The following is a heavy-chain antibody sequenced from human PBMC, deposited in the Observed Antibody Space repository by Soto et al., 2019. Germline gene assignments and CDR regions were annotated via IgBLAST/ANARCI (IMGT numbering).Heavy chain of an antibody. J-gene: IGHJ5*02. CDR1: GFTFSSYA. CDR3: ARDGFLEWSRIERMNWFDP. D-gene: IGHD3-3*01. CDR2: ISYDGSNK. V-gene: IGHV3-30-3*01. Sequence: GGSLRLSCAASGFTFSSYAMHWVRQAPGKGLEWVAVISYDGSNKYYADSVKGRFTISRDNSKNTLYLQMNSLRAEDTAVYYCARDGFLEWSRIERMNWFDPWGQGTLVTVSS.